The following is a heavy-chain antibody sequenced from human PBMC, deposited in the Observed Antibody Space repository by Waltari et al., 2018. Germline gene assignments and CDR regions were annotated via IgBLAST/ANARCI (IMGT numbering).Heavy chain of an antibody. V-gene: IGHV4-4*07. D-gene: IGHD6-13*01. CDR3: AREAAAASYYYYYMDV. Sequence: QVQLQESGPGLVKPSETLSLTCTVSGGSISSYYWSWIRQPAGKGLEWIGRIYTSGSTNYNPSLKSRVTMSVDTSKKQFSLKLSSVTAADTAVYYCAREAAAASYYYYYMDVWGKGTTVTISS. CDR1: GGSISSYY. CDR2: IYTSGST. J-gene: IGHJ6*03.